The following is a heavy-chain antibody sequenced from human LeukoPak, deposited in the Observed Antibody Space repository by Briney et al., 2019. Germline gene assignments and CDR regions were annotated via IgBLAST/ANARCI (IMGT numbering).Heavy chain of an antibody. V-gene: IGHV1-46*01. CDR3: ARAIGCSSTSCPYTYYYYGMDV. J-gene: IGHJ6*04. Sequence: ASVRVSCKASGYTFTSYYMHWVRQAPGQGLEWMGIINPSGGSTIYAQKFQGRVTMTRDTSTSTVYMELSSLRSEDTAVYYCARAIGCSSTSCPYTYYYYGMDVWGKGTTVTVSS. CDR1: GYTFTSYY. CDR2: INPSGGST. D-gene: IGHD2-2*01.